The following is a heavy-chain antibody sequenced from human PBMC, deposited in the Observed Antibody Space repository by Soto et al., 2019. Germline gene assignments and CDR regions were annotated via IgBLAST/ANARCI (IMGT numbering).Heavy chain of an antibody. CDR2: IYYRSKWFH. CDR3: ARVHCSAGTCLDGLDF. V-gene: IGHV6-1*01. D-gene: IGHD2-15*01. J-gene: IGHJ6*02. Sequence: PSQTLSLTCVISGDSVSSNGACWNWIRQSPSRGLQWLGRIYYRSKWFHDYAASVESRMAINPDTSRNQSSLQLNYVTPEDTAVYYCARVHCSAGTCLDGLDFWGQGTKVTVSS. CDR1: GDSVSSNGAC.